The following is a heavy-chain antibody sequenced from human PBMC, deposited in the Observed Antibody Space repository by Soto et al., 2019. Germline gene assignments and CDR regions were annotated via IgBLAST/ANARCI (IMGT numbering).Heavy chain of an antibody. J-gene: IGHJ6*03. CDR2: ISGSGGST. CDR3: AKQTSLPPYYYYYYYMDV. V-gene: IGHV3-23*01. CDR1: GFTFSSYA. Sequence: GGSLRLSCAASGFTFSSYAMSWVRQAPGKGLEWVSAISGSGGSTYYADSVKGRFTISRDNSKNTLILQRNSLRAEDTAVYYCAKQTSLPPYYYYYYYMDVWGKGTTVTVSS.